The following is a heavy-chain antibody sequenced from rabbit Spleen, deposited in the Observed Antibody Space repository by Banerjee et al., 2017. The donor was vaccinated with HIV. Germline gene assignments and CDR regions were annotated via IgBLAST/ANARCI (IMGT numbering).Heavy chain of an antibody. CDR1: GFSFSSSYY. V-gene: IGHV1S45*01. J-gene: IGHJ4*01. D-gene: IGHD6-1*01. CDR2: IATGSSGFT. CDR3: ARGDVGYDSGGDALNL. Sequence: QEQLVESGGGLVQPEGSLTLTCTASGFSFSSSYYMCWVRQAPGKGLEWIACIATGSSGFTYYASWAKGRSTCSKASSTTVTLQMTSLTAADTATYFCARGDVGYDSGGDALNLWGPGTLVTVS.